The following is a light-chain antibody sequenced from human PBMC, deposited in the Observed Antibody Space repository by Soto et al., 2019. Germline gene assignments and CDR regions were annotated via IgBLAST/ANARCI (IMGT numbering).Light chain of an antibody. CDR1: RRVSSY. Sequence: EIVLTQSPATLSLSPGESATLSCRATRRVSSYLAWDQQKPGQAPRLLIYDASSRPTDIPARFSGSRSGTHFTLTTSSLEPEDSALYYCQQRSNWPITFGQGTRLEIK. CDR2: DAS. CDR3: QQRSNWPIT. J-gene: IGKJ5*01. V-gene: IGKV3-11*01.